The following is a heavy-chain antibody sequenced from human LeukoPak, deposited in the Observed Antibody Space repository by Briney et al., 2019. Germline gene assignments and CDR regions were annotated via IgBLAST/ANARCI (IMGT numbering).Heavy chain of an antibody. D-gene: IGHD4-11*01. V-gene: IGHV3-11*01. CDR1: GFTFSEYY. CDR2: ISSSSSTI. CDR3: ARDYHDYSTPDYMDV. J-gene: IGHJ6*03. Sequence: GGSLRLSCAASGFTFSEYYMNCIRQAPGNQLEWVSYISSSSSTIYYADSVKGRFTISRDNAKNSLYLQMNSLRAEDTAVYYCARDYHDYSTPDYMDVWGKGTTVTVSS.